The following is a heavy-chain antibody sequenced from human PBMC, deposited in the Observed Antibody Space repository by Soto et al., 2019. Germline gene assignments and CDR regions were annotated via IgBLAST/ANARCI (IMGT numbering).Heavy chain of an antibody. D-gene: IGHD6-19*01. CDR2: IRYDGSNK. CDR1: GFTFSNFG. Sequence: QVQLVESGGGVVQPGRSLRLSCVASGFTFSNFGMHWVRQAPGKGLEWVAVIRYDGSNKYYADSVQGRFTISRDNSKDTLSLQMNSLRAEDTAVYYCARWRSGWYGFYFDYWGQGTLVTVSS. CDR3: ARWRSGWYGFYFDY. V-gene: IGHV3-33*01. J-gene: IGHJ4*02.